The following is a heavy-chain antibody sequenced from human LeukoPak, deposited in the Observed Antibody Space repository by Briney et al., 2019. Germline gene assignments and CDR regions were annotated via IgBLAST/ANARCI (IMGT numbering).Heavy chain of an antibody. Sequence: ASVKVSCKASGGTCSTYAINWVRQAPGQGLQWMGGIIPIFGTANYAQKFQGRVTITADESTSTAYIELSSLRSEDTAVYYCAREMNMGWNNNWFDPWGQGTLVTVSS. V-gene: IGHV1-69*13. CDR3: AREMNMGWNNNWFDP. J-gene: IGHJ5*02. CDR2: IIPIFGTA. D-gene: IGHD1/OR15-1a*01. CDR1: GGTCSTYA.